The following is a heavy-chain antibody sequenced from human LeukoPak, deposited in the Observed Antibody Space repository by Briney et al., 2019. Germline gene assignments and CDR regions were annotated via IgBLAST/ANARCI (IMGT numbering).Heavy chain of an antibody. J-gene: IGHJ4*02. D-gene: IGHD3-10*01. CDR1: GGSISSGSYY. CDR3: ARWVPYPPLFFDY. CDR2: IYTSGST. Sequence: SETLSLTCTVSGGSISSGSYYWSWIRQPAGKGLEWIGRIYTSGSTNYNPSLKSRVTISVDTSKNQFSLKLSSVTAADTAVYYCARWVPYPPLFFDYWGQGTLVTVSS. V-gene: IGHV4-61*02.